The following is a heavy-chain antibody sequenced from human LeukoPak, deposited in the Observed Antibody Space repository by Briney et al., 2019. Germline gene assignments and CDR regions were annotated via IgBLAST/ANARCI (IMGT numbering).Heavy chain of an antibody. CDR1: GYTFTSYD. CDR2: MNPNSGNT. Sequence: ASVKVSCKASGYTFTSYDINWVRQATGQGLEWMGWMNPNSGNTGYAQKFQGRVTITRNTSISTAYMELSSLRSEDTAVYYCARGYYSSSWYNAFDIWGQGTMVTVSS. V-gene: IGHV1-8*03. D-gene: IGHD6-13*01. J-gene: IGHJ3*02. CDR3: ARGYYSSSWYNAFDI.